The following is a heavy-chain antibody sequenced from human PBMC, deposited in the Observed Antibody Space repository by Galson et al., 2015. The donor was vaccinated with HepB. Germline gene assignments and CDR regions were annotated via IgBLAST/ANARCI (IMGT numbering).Heavy chain of an antibody. Sequence: SVKVSCKASGYTFTSYYMHWVRQAPGQGLEWMGIINPSGGSTSYAQKFQGRVTMTRDTSTSTVYMELSSLRSEDTAVYYCAREPRGAMTTVTTWWIWGQGTLVTVSS. V-gene: IGHV1-46*01. CDR1: GYTFTSYY. CDR2: INPSGGST. D-gene: IGHD4-17*01. J-gene: IGHJ4*02. CDR3: AREPRGAMTTVTTWWI.